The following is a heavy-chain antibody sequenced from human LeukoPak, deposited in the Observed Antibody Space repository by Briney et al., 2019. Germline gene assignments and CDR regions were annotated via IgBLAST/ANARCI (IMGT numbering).Heavy chain of an antibody. V-gene: IGHV1-69*05. CDR1: GYTFTSYG. CDR2: IIPIFNTA. J-gene: IGHJ4*02. CDR3: ARGTLGDILTGSYDC. D-gene: IGHD3-9*01. Sequence: GASVKVSCKASGYTFTSYGISWVRQAPGQGLEWMGGIIPIFNTANYAQKFQGRVTIGTDGSTNTACMELSSLRSEDTAVYFCARGTLGDILTGSYDCWGQGTLVTVSS.